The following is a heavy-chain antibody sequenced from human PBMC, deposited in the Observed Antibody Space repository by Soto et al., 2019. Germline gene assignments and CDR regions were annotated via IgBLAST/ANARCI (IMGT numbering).Heavy chain of an antibody. D-gene: IGHD6-13*01. V-gene: IGHV3-23*01. CDR2: ISGSGGST. J-gene: IGHJ6*02. Sequence: EVQLLESGGGLVQPGGSLRLSCAASGFTFSSYAMSWVRQAPGNGLEWVSAISGSGGSTYYADSVKGRFTISRDNSKNTLYLQMNSLRAEDTAVYYCAKARAAGTWSYYGMDVWGQGTTVTVSS. CDR3: AKARAAGTWSYYGMDV. CDR1: GFTFSSYA.